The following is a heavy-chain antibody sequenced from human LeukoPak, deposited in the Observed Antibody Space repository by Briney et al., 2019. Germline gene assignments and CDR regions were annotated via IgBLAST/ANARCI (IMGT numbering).Heavy chain of an antibody. V-gene: IGHV1-2*02. CDR1: GYSFTDYY. Sequence: ASVTVSCKTSGYSFTDYYMHWVRQAPGQGLEWMGWINPNSGGTSSAQKFQGRVTMTRDTSITTVYMEVRWLTSDDTAVYYCARADRLHGGPYLIGPWGQGTLVTVSS. J-gene: IGHJ5*02. D-gene: IGHD2-21*01. CDR3: ARADRLHGGPYLIGP. CDR2: INPNSGGT.